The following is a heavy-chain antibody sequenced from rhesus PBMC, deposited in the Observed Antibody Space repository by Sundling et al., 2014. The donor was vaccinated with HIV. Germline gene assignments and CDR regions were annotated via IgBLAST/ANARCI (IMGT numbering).Heavy chain of an antibody. V-gene: IGHV4-106*01. Sequence: QVQLQESGPGLVKPSETLSLTCAVSGGSISESYYWSWSRQPPGKGLEWIGHIYGSGGSTYYNPSLKSRVTISTDTSKNQFSLKLSSVTAADTAVYYCAREGPGGTHRNYFDYWGQGVLVTVSS. J-gene: IGHJ4*01. CDR1: GGSISESYY. D-gene: IGHD1-1*01. CDR3: AREGPGGTHRNYFDY. CDR2: IYGSGGST.